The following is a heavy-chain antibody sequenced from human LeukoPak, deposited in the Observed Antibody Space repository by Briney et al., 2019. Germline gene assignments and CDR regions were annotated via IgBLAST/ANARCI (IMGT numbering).Heavy chain of an antibody. V-gene: IGHV3-30-3*01. J-gene: IGHJ4*02. CDR1: GFTFSSYA. Sequence: PGGSLRLSCAASGFTFSSYAMHWVRQAPGKGLEWVAVISYDGSNKYYADSVKGRFTISRDNSKNTLYLQMNSLRAEDTAVYYCARSGPRKGNDYWGQGTLVTVSS. CDR2: ISYDGSNK. CDR3: ARSGPRKGNDY. D-gene: IGHD1-26*01.